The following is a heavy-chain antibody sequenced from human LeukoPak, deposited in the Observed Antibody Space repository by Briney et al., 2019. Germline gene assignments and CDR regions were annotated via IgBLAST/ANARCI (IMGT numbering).Heavy chain of an antibody. CDR3: ARGSYYDFWSGLNGGHWFDP. D-gene: IGHD3-3*01. J-gene: IGHJ5*02. CDR1: GWSFSSGQY. Sequence: SETLSLTCAASGWSFSSGQYCSWIHEPPGRGLEWIRENNHSGSSNYNPALKSRVTISVDTSKNQFSLKLNSVTAADTAVYYCARGSYYDFWSGLNGGHWFDPWGQGTLVTVSS. CDR2: NNHSGSS. V-gene: IGHV4-34*01.